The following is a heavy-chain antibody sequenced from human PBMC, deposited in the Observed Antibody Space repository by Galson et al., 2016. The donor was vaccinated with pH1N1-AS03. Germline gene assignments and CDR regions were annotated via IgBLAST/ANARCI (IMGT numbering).Heavy chain of an antibody. CDR1: GFTVSTYS. CDR2: ISKTGII. Sequence: SLRLSCAASGFTVSTYSMDWVRQAPGKGLEWVSYISKTGIIYYADSVKGRFTISRDNAKNPLLLQMNSLSADDTAVYYCVREGYAGRYTPAYWGQGTLVTVSS. J-gene: IGHJ4*02. D-gene: IGHD1-14*01. CDR3: VREGYAGRYTPAY. V-gene: IGHV3-48*01.